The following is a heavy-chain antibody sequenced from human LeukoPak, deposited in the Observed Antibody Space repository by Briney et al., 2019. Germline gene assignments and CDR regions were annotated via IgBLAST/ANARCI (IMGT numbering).Heavy chain of an antibody. Sequence: GGSLRLSCTASGFTFRNYAMTWVRQAPGKGLEWVSHINHADDNTFYADSVRGRFTLSRDSSKNTLYLQMNSLRAEDTATYYCARKAVATAGITLDNWGQGTEVTVSS. V-gene: IGHV3-23*01. CDR3: ARKAVATAGITLDN. CDR2: INHADDNT. CDR1: GFTFRNYA. J-gene: IGHJ4*02. D-gene: IGHD6-19*01.